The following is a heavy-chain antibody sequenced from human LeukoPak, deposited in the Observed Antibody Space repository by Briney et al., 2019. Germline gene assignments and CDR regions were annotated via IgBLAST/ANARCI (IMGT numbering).Heavy chain of an antibody. CDR2: IYYSGST. V-gene: IGHV4-59*01. Sequence: PSETLCLTCTVSGGSISSYYWSWIRQPPGKGLEWIGYIYYSGSTNYNPSLRSRVTISVDTPKNQFSLKLSSVTAADTAVYYCARLPLAVAGTRYYYYYYMDVWGKGTTVTVSS. J-gene: IGHJ6*03. CDR1: GGSISSYY. CDR3: ARLPLAVAGTRYYYYYYMDV. D-gene: IGHD6-19*01.